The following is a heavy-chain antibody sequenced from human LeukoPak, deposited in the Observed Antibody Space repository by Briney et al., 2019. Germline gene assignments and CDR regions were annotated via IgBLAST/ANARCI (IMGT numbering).Heavy chain of an antibody. CDR3: AKYGSGWYWFDP. D-gene: IGHD6-13*01. J-gene: IGHJ5*02. CDR2: ISGSGGFT. CDR1: GFTFISYV. V-gene: IGHV3-23*01. Sequence: AGGSLRLSCAASGFTFISYVMSWVRQAPGKGLEWVSGISGSGGFTHYADSVRGRFTISRDNSKSTLYLQMSSLRTEDTAAYYCAKYGSGWYWFDPWGQGNLVTVSS.